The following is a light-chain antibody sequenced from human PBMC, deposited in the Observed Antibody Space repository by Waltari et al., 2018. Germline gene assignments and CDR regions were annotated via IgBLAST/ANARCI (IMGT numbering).Light chain of an antibody. J-gene: IGKJ2*01. CDR2: DVS. V-gene: IGKV1-5*01. Sequence: IQMTQSPSALSASVGDRVPITCRASQGINTWMAWSQQRPGKAPKVLIYDVSTLESGVPSRFSGSGSGTEFTLAINNLQPEDFATYYCQQYYRYYTFGQGTKLEIK. CDR3: QQYYRYYT. CDR1: QGINTW.